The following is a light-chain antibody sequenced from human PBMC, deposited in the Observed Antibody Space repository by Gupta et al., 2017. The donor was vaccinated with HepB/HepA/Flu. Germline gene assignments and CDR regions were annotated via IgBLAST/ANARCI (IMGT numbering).Light chain of an antibody. J-gene: IGKJ4*01. V-gene: IGKV1-33*01. Sequence: DIQMPQSPSSLSASVGDRVTITCQTSQNIRNHLSWYHQRPGHAPKLLIFDASELHTGVPSRFSGSESGTYFTLTIDTLQPEDIGAYYCQQYDSVGLTFGGGTNLEIK. CDR3: QQYDSVGLT. CDR1: QNIRNH. CDR2: DAS.